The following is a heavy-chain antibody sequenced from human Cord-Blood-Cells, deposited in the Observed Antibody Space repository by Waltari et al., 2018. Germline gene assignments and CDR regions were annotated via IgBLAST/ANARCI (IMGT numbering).Heavy chain of an antibody. D-gene: IGHD3-22*01. J-gene: IGHJ1*01. CDR2: MNPNSGNT. CDR1: GYTFTSYD. V-gene: IGHV1-8*01. Sequence: QVQLVQSGAEVKKPGASVKVSCKASGYTFTSYDINWVRQATGQGLEWMGWMNPNSGNTGYAQKFQGRGTMTRNTSISTAYMELSSLRSEDTAVYYCARGLIANYYDSSGYYSAEYFQHWGQGTLVTVSS. CDR3: ARGLIANYYDSSGYYSAEYFQH.